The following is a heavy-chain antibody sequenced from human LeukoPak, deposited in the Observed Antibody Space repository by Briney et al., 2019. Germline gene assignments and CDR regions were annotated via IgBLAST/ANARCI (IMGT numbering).Heavy chain of an antibody. D-gene: IGHD3-10*01. Sequence: PGGSLRPSCAASGFTFSNAWMSWVRQAPGKGLEWVGRIKSKTDGGTTDYAAPVKGRFTISRDDSKNTLYLQMNSLKTEDTAVYYCTTERVLLWFGELSGFDYWGQGTLVTVSS. CDR3: TTERVLLWFGELSGFDY. CDR2: IKSKTDGGTT. V-gene: IGHV3-15*01. J-gene: IGHJ4*02. CDR1: GFTFSNAW.